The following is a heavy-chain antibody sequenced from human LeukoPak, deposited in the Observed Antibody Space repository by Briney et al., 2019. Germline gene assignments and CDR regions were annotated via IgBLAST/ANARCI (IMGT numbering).Heavy chain of an antibody. V-gene: IGHV3-20*04. CDR2: INWNGGRT. Sequence: GGSLRLSCAASGFTFSSYSLNWVRQAPWKGLEWVSGINWNGGRTGYEESVKGRFTISRDNAKNSLNLQMNSLRAEDTALYYCARGGYYYTYYFDYWGQGTLVTVSS. CDR1: GFTFSSYS. D-gene: IGHD3-22*01. J-gene: IGHJ4*02. CDR3: ARGGYYYTYYFDY.